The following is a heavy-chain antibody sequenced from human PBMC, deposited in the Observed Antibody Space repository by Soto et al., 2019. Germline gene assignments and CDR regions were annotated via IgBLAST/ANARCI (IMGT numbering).Heavy chain of an antibody. CDR1: GFSLSTRGVG. Sequence: QITLKESGPTLVIPTQTLTLTCTFSGFSLSTRGVGVAWIRQPPGKALEWLALIFWDEDKWYSPSLKSRLTITEDTSNNQVVLTMNNMDPVDTATYYCAHRPRGYAYWFDYWGQGTLVTVSS. CDR3: AHRPRGYAYWFDY. J-gene: IGHJ4*02. V-gene: IGHV2-5*02. CDR2: IFWDEDK. D-gene: IGHD5-12*01.